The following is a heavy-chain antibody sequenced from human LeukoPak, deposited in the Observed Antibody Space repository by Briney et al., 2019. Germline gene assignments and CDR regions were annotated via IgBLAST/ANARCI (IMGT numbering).Heavy chain of an antibody. Sequence: GGSLRLSCTASGFTFSNYNMNWVRQAPGKGLGWVSSISRSSIYTYYEDSVEGRLTISRDNAKNSLYLQMNSLRAEDTAVYYCARGRYDSSGYYSIFDYWGQGTLVTVSS. J-gene: IGHJ4*02. D-gene: IGHD3-22*01. CDR2: ISRSSIYT. CDR1: GFTFSNYN. V-gene: IGHV3-21*06. CDR3: ARGRYDSSGYYSIFDY.